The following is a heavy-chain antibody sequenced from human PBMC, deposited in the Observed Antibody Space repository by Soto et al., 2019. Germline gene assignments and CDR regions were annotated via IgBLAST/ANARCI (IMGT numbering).Heavy chain of an antibody. CDR3: ERHVRYNLIVAYVDF. J-gene: IGHJ4*02. CDR1: GGSITSSSSY. V-gene: IGHV4-39*01. D-gene: IGHD5-12*01. CDR2: IHFRGST. Sequence: SETLSLTCTISGGSITSSSSYWGWIRQPPGRGLQWIGSIHFRGSTYYNPSLKSRVTISVDTSKNQFSLKLSSVTAADTAVYYCERHVRYNLIVAYVDFWGQGTLVTVS.